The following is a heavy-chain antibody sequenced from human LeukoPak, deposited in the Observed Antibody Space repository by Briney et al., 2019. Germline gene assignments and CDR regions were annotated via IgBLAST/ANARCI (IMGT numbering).Heavy chain of an antibody. CDR1: GGSISSSSYY. Sequence: PSETLSLTCTVSGGSISSSSYYWGWIRQPPGKGLEWIGSIYYSGSTYYNPSLKSRVTISVDTSKNQFSLKLSSVTAADTAVYYCAGHGAVAGSNADYWGQGTLVTVSS. J-gene: IGHJ4*02. V-gene: IGHV4-39*01. CDR3: AGHGAVAGSNADY. CDR2: IYYSGST. D-gene: IGHD6-19*01.